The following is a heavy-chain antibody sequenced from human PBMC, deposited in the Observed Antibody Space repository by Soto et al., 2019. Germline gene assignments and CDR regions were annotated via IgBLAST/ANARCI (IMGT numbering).Heavy chain of an antibody. CDR1: GGSVSSGSYY. J-gene: IGHJ4*02. CDR3: ARHSGGYRRYYFDY. V-gene: IGHV4-61*01. CDR2: IYYSGST. Sequence: PSETLSLTCTVSGGSVSSGSYYWSWIRQPPGKGLEWIGYIYYSGSTNYNPSLKSRVTISVDTSKNQFSLKLSSVTAADTAVYYGARHSGGYRRYYFDYWGQGTLVTVSS. D-gene: IGHD3-22*01.